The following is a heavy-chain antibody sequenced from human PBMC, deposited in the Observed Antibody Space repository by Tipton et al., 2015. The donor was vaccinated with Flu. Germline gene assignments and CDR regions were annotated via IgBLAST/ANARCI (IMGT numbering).Heavy chain of an antibody. J-gene: IGHJ3*02. D-gene: IGHD6-13*01. Sequence: TLSLTCTVSGGSISSYYWSWIRQPAGKGLEWIGRIYTSGSTNYNPSLKSRVTMSVDTSKNQFSLKLSSVTAADTAVYYCAGSGYSSSHDAFDIWGQGTMVTVSS. V-gene: IGHV4-4*07. CDR3: AGSGYSSSHDAFDI. CDR1: GGSISSYY. CDR2: IYTSGST.